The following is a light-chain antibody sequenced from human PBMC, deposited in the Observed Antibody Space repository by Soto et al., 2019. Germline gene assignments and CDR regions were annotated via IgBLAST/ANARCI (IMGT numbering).Light chain of an antibody. Sequence: ETVMTQSPATLSVSPGERATLSCRASQSISNNLAWYQQKPGQAPRRLIYGASTRATGIPDRFSGSGSGTEFTLTISSLQSEDFAIYYCQQYDSWPLTFGGGTKVDIK. CDR2: GAS. V-gene: IGKV3-15*01. CDR3: QQYDSWPLT. CDR1: QSISNN. J-gene: IGKJ4*01.